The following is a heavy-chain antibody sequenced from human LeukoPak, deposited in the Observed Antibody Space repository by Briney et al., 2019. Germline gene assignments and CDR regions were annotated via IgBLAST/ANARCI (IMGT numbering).Heavy chain of an antibody. CDR3: TTGGITMVRGVIGSDFDY. Sequence: GGSLRLSCAASGFTFSNAWMSWVRRAPGKGLEWVGRIKSKTDGGTTDYAAPVKGRFTISRDDSKNTLYLQMNSLKTEDTAVYYCTTGGITMVRGVIGSDFDYWGQGTLVTVSS. J-gene: IGHJ4*02. CDR1: GFTFSNAW. D-gene: IGHD3-10*01. CDR2: IKSKTDGGTT. V-gene: IGHV3-15*01.